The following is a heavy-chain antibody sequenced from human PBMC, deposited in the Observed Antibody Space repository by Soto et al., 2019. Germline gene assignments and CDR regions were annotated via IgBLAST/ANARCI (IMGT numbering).Heavy chain of an antibody. Sequence: QVHLVQSGAEVKKPGASVKVSCKASGYTFTSYGITWVRQAPGQGLEWMGWISAHNGNTDYAQKLQGRVIVTRDTSTSTAYMDLRILRSDDTAGYYCARGRYGDYWGQGALVTVSS. J-gene: IGHJ4*02. CDR1: GYTFTSYG. CDR3: ARGRYGDY. CDR2: ISAHNGNT. D-gene: IGHD1-1*01. V-gene: IGHV1-18*01.